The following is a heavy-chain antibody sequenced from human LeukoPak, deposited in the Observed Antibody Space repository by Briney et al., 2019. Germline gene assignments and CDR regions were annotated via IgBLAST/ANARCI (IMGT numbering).Heavy chain of an antibody. CDR2: ISSSGSTI. CDR3: ARGGQWDLFDY. V-gene: IGHV3-48*03. CDR1: GFTFSSYE. Sequence: QPGGSLTLSCAASGFTFSSYEMNWVRQAPGKGLEWVSYISSSGSTIYYADSVKGRFTISRDDAKNSLYLQMNSLRAEDTAVYYCARGGQWDLFDYWGQGTLVTVSS. D-gene: IGHD1-26*01. J-gene: IGHJ4*02.